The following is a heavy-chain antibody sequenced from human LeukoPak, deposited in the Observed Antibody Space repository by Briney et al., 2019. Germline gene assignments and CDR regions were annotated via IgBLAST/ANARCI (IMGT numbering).Heavy chain of an antibody. CDR1: GFTFSNYA. J-gene: IGHJ3*02. CDR2: ISGSGDST. CDR3: AKSAGAWPGGAFDI. V-gene: IGHV3-23*01. Sequence: GGSLRLSCAASGFTFSNYAMRWVRQAPGKGLEWVSGISGSGDSTYYADSVKGRFTISRDNSKNTLYLQMNSLRAEDTAVYYCAKSAGAWPGGAFDIWGQGTMVTVSS. D-gene: IGHD1-26*01.